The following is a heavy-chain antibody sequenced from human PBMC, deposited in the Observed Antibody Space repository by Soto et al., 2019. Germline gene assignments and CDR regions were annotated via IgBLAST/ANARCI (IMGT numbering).Heavy chain of an antibody. CDR2: INHSGST. CDR1: GGSFSGYY. CDR3: ARSGDYGDYRYYYYYMDV. J-gene: IGHJ6*03. D-gene: IGHD4-17*01. V-gene: IGHV4-34*01. Sequence: SETLSLTCAVYGGSFSGYYWSWIRQPPGKGLEWIGEINHSGSTNYNPSLKSRVTISVDTSKNQFSLKLSSVTAADTAVYYCARSGDYGDYRYYYYYMDVWGKGTTVTVSS.